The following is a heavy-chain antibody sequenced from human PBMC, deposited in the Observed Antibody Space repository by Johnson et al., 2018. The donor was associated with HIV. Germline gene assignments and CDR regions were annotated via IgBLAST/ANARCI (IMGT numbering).Heavy chain of an antibody. J-gene: IGHJ3*02. CDR2: ILYDGSNK. D-gene: IGHD3-22*01. CDR1: GFTFSSYA. Sequence: QVQLVESGGGVVQPGRSLRLSCAASGFTFSSYAMHWVRQAPGKGLEWVAVILYDGSNKYYADSVKGRFTISRDNSKNTLSLQMNSLRAEDTAVYYCARGYYYDSSGSDDAFDIWGQGTMVTTSS. CDR3: ARGYYYDSSGSDDAFDI. V-gene: IGHV3-30-3*01.